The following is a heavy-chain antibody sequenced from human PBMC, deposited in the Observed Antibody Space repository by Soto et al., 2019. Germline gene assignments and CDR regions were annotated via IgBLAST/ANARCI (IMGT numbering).Heavy chain of an antibody. CDR3: ARDFGQYCSSTSCYAVPVYAFDI. CDR1: GYTFTSYG. Sequence: ASVKVSCKASGYTFTSYGISWVRQAPGQGLEWMGWISAYNGNTNYTQKLQGRVTMTTDTSTSTAYMELRSLRSDDTAVYYCARDFGQYCSSTSCYAVPVYAFDIWGQGTMVTVSS. D-gene: IGHD2-2*01. V-gene: IGHV1-18*01. CDR2: ISAYNGNT. J-gene: IGHJ3*02.